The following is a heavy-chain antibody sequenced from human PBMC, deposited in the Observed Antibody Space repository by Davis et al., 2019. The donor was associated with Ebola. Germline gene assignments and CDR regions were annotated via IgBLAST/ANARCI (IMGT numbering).Heavy chain of an antibody. CDR3: ARHVYDYLNFDF. Sequence: PGGSLRLSCKGSGYSFTSYWIGWVRQMPGKGLEWMGVIFPGDSDTKYSPSFQGRVVISVDKSVDTAYLQWSSLKASDTAMYYCARHVYDYLNFDFWGQGTLVTVSS. CDR2: IFPGDSDT. CDR1: GYSFTSYW. V-gene: IGHV5-51*01. D-gene: IGHD5/OR15-5a*01. J-gene: IGHJ4*02.